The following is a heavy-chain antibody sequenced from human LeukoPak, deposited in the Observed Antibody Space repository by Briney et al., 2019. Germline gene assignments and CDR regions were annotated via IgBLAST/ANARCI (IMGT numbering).Heavy chain of an antibody. J-gene: IGHJ5*02. CDR3: ARGTMMVGP. V-gene: IGHV4-61*01. CDR2: IYYSGST. Sequence: PSETLSLTCTVSGGSVSSGSYYWSWIRQPPGKGLEWIGYIYYSGSTNYNPSLESRVTISVDTSKNQFSLKLSSVTAADTAVYYCARGTMMVGPWGQGTLVTVSS. CDR1: GGSVSSGSYY. D-gene: IGHD3-22*01.